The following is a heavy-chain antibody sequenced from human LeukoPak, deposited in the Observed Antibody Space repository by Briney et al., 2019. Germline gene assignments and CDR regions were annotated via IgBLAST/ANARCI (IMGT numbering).Heavy chain of an antibody. CDR1: GFTFSSYA. D-gene: IGHD3-22*01. CDR3: ARRTDYYDSSGPPNDY. V-gene: IGHV3-30-3*01. CDR2: ISYDGSNK. J-gene: IGHJ4*02. Sequence: GGSLRLSCAASGFTFSSYAMHWVRQAPGKGLEWVAVISYDGSNKYYADSVKGRFTISRDNSKNTLYLQMNSLRAEDTAVYYCARRTDYYDSSGPPNDYWGQGTLVTVSS.